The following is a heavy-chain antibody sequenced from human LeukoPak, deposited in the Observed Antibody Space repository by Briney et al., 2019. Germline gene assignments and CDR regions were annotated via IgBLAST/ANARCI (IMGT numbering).Heavy chain of an antibody. Sequence: SGTLFLTCAVSGGSISRNNWWGWVRQPPGKGLEWIGEIYHSGSPNYNPSLKSRVTISVDKSRNHFSLNLSSVTAADTAVYYCARVNINNWHSCDYWGQGTLVTVSS. J-gene: IGHJ4*02. D-gene: IGHD1-1*01. CDR2: IYHSGSP. CDR3: ARVNINNWHSCDY. CDR1: GGSISRNNW. V-gene: IGHV4-4*02.